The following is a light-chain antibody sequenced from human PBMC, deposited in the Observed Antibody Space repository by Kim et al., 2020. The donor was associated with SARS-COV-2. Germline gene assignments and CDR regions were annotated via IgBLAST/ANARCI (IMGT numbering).Light chain of an antibody. CDR2: NNN. V-gene: IGLV1-44*01. J-gene: IGLJ2*01. CDR3: AAWDDSLNGL. CDR1: SSNIGSNT. Sequence: PGQRVTISCSGSSSNIGSNTVSWYQQRPGMAPQLLIYNNNLRPSGVPDRFSGSKSGTSASLAISGLQSHDEAHYYCAAWDDSLNGLFGGGTQLTVL.